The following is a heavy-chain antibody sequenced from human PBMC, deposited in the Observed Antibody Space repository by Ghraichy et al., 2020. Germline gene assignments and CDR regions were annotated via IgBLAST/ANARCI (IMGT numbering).Heavy chain of an antibody. CDR2: IYYSGST. D-gene: IGHD2-15*01. J-gene: IGHJ6*02. Sequence: SETLSLTCSVSGGSISSSRYFWGWIRQPPGKGLEWIGTIYYSGSTYYNPSLKSRVTISVDTSKNQFSLKLRSVTAADTAVYYCARHDYCSGGNCVLSHSDYGMDVWGQGTPLTVSS. CDR3: ARHDYCSGGNCVLSHSDYGMDV. CDR1: GGSISSSRYF. V-gene: IGHV4-39*01.